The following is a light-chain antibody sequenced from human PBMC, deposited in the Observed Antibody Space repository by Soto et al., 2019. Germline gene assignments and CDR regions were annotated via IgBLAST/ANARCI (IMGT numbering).Light chain of an antibody. V-gene: IGKV1-5*01. CDR3: QQYKDYWT. Sequence: DIQMTQSPSTLSASLGDRVTITFWSSQGISRWVACYQEEPGKAPKLLIYDASSLEGGVPSRFTGSGSGTEFSLTITSLQPEDFASYYCQQYKDYWTFGQGTKVDIK. CDR1: QGISRW. J-gene: IGKJ1*01. CDR2: DAS.